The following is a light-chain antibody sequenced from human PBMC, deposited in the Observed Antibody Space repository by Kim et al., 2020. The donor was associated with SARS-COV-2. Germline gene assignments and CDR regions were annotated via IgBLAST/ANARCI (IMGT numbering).Light chain of an antibody. CDR3: SSSASSSTYV. V-gene: IGLV2-14*04. CDR1: SSDIGAYNY. J-gene: IGLJ1*01. Sequence: GQSITISCTGTSSDIGAYNYVSWYQQYPGKAPKLLIYDVTKRPSGVSNRFSGSKSGITASLTISGLQSEDEADYYCSSSASSSTYVFGIGTKVTVL. CDR2: DVT.